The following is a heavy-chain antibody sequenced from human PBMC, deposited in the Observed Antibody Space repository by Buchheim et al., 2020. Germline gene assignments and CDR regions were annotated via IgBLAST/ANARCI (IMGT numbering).Heavy chain of an antibody. CDR1: GFSFNSYS. D-gene: IGHD1-26*01. J-gene: IGHJ4*02. Sequence: EVQLVESGGGLVQPGGSLRLSCAASGFSFNSYSMNWVRQAPGKGLEWVSYISYDIVNIHYADSVKGRFTISRANAKTSLYLKMTSLRAEDTAVYYCAKGDWDYWGQGTL. V-gene: IGHV3-48*01. CDR2: ISYDIVNI. CDR3: AKGDWDY.